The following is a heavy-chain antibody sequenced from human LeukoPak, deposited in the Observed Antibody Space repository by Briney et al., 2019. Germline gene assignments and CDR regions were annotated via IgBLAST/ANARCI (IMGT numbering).Heavy chain of an antibody. V-gene: IGHV5-51*01. CDR2: IYPGDSDT. CDR3: ARSGGNYYSI. CDR1: GYRFTNSW. J-gene: IGHJ3*02. D-gene: IGHD1-26*01. Sequence: GASLKISLKGSGYRFTNSWIAWVRQMPGKGLERMGIIYPGDSDTRYSPSFQGQVTISADKSISSAYLQWSSLKASDTAMYYCARSGGNYYSIWGQGTMVTVSS.